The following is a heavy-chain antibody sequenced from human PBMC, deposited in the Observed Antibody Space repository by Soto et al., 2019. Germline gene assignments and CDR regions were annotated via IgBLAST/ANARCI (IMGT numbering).Heavy chain of an antibody. V-gene: IGHV4-59*01. Sequence: SETLSLTCTVSGGSISSYYWSWIRQPPGKGLEWIGYIYYSGSTNYNPSLKSRVTISVDTSKNQFSLKLSSVTAADTAVYYCARDGLEGYYYYYGMDVRGQGTTVTVSS. D-gene: IGHD3-3*01. CDR1: GGSISSYY. J-gene: IGHJ6*02. CDR3: ARDGLEGYYYYYGMDV. CDR2: IYYSGST.